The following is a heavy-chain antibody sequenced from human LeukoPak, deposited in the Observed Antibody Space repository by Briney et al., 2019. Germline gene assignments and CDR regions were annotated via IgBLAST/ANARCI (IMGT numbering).Heavy chain of an antibody. D-gene: IGHD6-13*01. J-gene: IGHJ3*02. CDR2: ISGSGGST. V-gene: IGHV3-23*01. CDR1: GFTVSSNY. Sequence: GGSLRLSCAASGFTVSSNYMSWVRQAPGKGLEWVSAISGSGGSTYYADSVKGRFTISRDNSKNTLYLQMNSLRAEDTAVYYCAKDPTPYSSSWYDAFDIWGQGTMVTVSS. CDR3: AKDPTPYSSSWYDAFDI.